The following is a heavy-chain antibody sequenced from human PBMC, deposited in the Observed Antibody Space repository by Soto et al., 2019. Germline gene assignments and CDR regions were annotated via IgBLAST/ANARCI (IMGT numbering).Heavy chain of an antibody. CDR2: IYNSGST. Sequence: SETLSLSCTVSGGSIGSYYWSWIRQPPGKGLEWIGYIYNSGSTDYNPSLKSRITISLDTSKSQFSLKLNSATAADTAVYFCARSWSPGYTYSYAYWGHGTPVTVSS. V-gene: IGHV4-59*01. D-gene: IGHD5-18*01. CDR3: ARSWSPGYTYSYAY. J-gene: IGHJ4*01. CDR1: GGSIGSYY.